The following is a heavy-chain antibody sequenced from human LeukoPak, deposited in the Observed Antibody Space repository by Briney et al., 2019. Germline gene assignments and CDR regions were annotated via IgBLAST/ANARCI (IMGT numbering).Heavy chain of an antibody. V-gene: IGHV3-23*01. CDR1: GFTFSSYA. CDR2: ISGSGGST. Sequence: GGSLRLSCAASGFTFSSYAMSWVRQAPGEGLEWVSAISGSGGSTYYADSVKGRFTISRDNSKNTLYLQMNSLRAEDTAVYYCAKGPYYYDSSGYYYLHAGFDYWGQGTLVTVSS. D-gene: IGHD3-22*01. J-gene: IGHJ4*02. CDR3: AKGPYYYDSSGYYYLHAGFDY.